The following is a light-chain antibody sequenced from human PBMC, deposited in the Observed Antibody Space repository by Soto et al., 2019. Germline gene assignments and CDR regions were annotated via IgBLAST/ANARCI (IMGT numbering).Light chain of an antibody. V-gene: IGKV3-15*01. CDR2: GAS. J-gene: IGKJ4*01. Sequence: EMVMTQSPAILSVSPGERATLSCRASQSVSSNLAWHQQKPGQAPRLLIYGASTRATGIPARFSGSGSGTEFTLTISSLQSEDFAVYYCQQYHEWPLTFGGGTKVEIK. CDR3: QQYHEWPLT. CDR1: QSVSSN.